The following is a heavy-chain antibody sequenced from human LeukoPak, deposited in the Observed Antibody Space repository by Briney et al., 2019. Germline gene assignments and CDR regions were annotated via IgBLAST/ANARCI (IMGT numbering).Heavy chain of an antibody. CDR1: GYTFTSYG. Sequence: ASVKVSCKASGYTFTSYGISWVRQAPGQGLEWMGWISAYNGNTNYAQKLQGRVTMTTDTSTSTAHMELRSLRSDDTAVYYCARDHTVTAYYFDYWGQGTLVTVSS. D-gene: IGHD4-17*01. V-gene: IGHV1-18*01. CDR3: ARDHTVTAYYFDY. CDR2: ISAYNGNT. J-gene: IGHJ4*02.